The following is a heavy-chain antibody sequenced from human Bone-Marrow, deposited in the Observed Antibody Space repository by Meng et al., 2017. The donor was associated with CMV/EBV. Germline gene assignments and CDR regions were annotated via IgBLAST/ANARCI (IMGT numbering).Heavy chain of an antibody. CDR1: GFTFSSYE. J-gene: IGHJ6*02. CDR3: ARRGALRDYYYGMDV. V-gene: IGHV3-48*03. Sequence: SLKLACAASGFTFSSYEMNWVRQAPGKGLEWVSYISSSGSTIYHADSVKGRFTISRDNAKNSLYLQMNSLRAEDTAVYYCARRGALRDYYYGMDVWGQGTTVTVSS. D-gene: IGHD1-26*01. CDR2: ISSSGSTI.